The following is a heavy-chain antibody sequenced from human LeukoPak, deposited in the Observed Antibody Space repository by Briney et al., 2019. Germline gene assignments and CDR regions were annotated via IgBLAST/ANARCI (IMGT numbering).Heavy chain of an antibody. CDR1: GYSISTGYY. J-gene: IGHJ5*02. CDR3: ATGFYEPFAT. D-gene: IGHD5/OR15-5a*01. Sequence: SETLSLICVVSGYSISTGYYWDWLRQSPGKGLEWIGYISDTGKTDSNPSLKSRVSISLDTSKMQFSLRLRSVTAADSAVYYCATGFYEPFATWGPGILVTVSS. CDR2: ISDTGKT. V-gene: IGHV4-38-2*01.